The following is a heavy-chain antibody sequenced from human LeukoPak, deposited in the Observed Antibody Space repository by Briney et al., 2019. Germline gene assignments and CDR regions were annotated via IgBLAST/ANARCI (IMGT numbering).Heavy chain of an antibody. J-gene: IGHJ3*02. V-gene: IGHV1-2*02. CDR1: ADTFIGYY. D-gene: IGHD1-26*01. CDR3: ARQGSGSHRAFDM. CDR2: INPNSGDT. Sequence: ASVKVSCKASADTFIGYYIHWVRQAPGQGLEWMGWINPNSGDTNYAQKFQVRVTMTRDTSISAAYMELSRLRSDDTAVYYCARQGSGSHRAFDMWRQGTMVTVSS.